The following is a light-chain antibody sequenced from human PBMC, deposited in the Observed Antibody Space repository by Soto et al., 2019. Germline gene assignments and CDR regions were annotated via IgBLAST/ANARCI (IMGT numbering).Light chain of an antibody. CDR3: QQLNIFSPLFT. J-gene: IGKJ3*01. V-gene: IGKV1-9*01. CDR2: GAS. CDR1: QGIRSY. Sequence: DIQLTQSPFFLSASVGDRVTITCRASQGIRSYLAWYQQRPGKAPELLIYGASTLRTGVASRFSGSGSGTEFTLTISSLQSADFATYFCQQLNIFSPLFTFGPGTKVDIK.